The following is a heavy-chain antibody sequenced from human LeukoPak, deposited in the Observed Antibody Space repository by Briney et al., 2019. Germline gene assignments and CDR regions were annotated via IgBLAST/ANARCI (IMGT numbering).Heavy chain of an antibody. CDR3: ARVDGSGSGYYYYYYVDV. D-gene: IGHD3-10*01. Sequence: SETLSLTCTVSGGSIRNNSYYWGWLRQPPGKGLEWIGAIHYTGTPYYNPSLKSRVSLSVDTSKNQFSLKLSSVTAADTAVYYCARVDGSGSGYYYYYYVDVWGKGTTVTISS. J-gene: IGHJ6*03. CDR2: IHYTGTP. V-gene: IGHV4-39*07. CDR1: GGSIRNNSYY.